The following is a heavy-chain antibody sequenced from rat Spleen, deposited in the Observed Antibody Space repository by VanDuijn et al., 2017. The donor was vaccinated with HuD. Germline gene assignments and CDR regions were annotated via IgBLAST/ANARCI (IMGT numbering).Heavy chain of an antibody. CDR2: IGSDGSLT. J-gene: IGHJ4*01. V-gene: IGHV5-29*01. CDR1: GFTFSNFG. CDR3: ARHGDYYYDGDYPYVMDA. Sequence: EVQLVESGGGFVQPGRSLKLSCAASGFTFSNFGMAWVCQTPTKGLEWVASIGSDGSLTNYRDSVKGRFTVSRDNAKSTLYLQMDSLRSEDTATYYCARHGDYYYDGDYPYVMDAWGQGASVTVSS. D-gene: IGHD1-12*03.